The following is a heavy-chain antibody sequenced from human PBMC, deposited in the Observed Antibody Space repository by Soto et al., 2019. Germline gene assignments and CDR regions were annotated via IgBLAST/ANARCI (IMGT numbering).Heavy chain of an antibody. Sequence: GGSLRLCCAASGFTFSGSAMHWVRQASGKGLEWVGRIRSKANSYATAYAASVKGRFTISRGDSKNTAYLQMNSLKTEDTAVYYCAKNPGYYYDRTGYHFDYWGQGT. CDR1: GFTFSGSA. D-gene: IGHD3-22*01. V-gene: IGHV3-73*01. J-gene: IGHJ4*02. CDR2: IRSKANSYAT. CDR3: AKNPGYYYDRTGYHFDY.